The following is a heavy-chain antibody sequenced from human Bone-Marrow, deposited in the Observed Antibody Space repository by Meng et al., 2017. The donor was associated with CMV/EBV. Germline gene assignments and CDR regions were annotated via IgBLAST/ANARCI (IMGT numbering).Heavy chain of an antibody. CDR3: ARGIIVVVPAAIRRAVAGFDY. J-gene: IGHJ4*02. CDR1: GGSFSGYY. Sequence: SETLSLTCAVYGGSFSGYYWSWIRQPPGKGLEWIGEINHSGSNNYNPSLKSRVTISVDTSKNQFSLKLSSVTAADTAVYYCARGIIVVVPAAIRRAVAGFDYWGQGTLVTVSS. CDR2: INHSGSN. D-gene: IGHD2-2*02. V-gene: IGHV4-34*01.